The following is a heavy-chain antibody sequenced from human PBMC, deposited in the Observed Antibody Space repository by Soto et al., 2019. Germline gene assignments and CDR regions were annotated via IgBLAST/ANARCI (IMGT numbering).Heavy chain of an antibody. CDR1: GFTFSNYA. CDR3: AKSRVGSAYNSLDY. CDR2: ITNTGGST. V-gene: IGHV3-23*01. D-gene: IGHD2-15*01. Sequence: GGSLRLSCTASGFTFSNYAMSWVRQAPGKGLEWVSSITNTGGSTYFAASVKGRFTISRDNSKNTLYLQMNSLRAEDTAVYYCAKSRVGSAYNSLDYWGQGTLVTVSS. J-gene: IGHJ4*02.